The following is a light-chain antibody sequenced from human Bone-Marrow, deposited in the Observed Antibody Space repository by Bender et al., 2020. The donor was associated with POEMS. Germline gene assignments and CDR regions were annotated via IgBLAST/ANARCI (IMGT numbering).Light chain of an antibody. CDR1: SSDVGRYNL. CDR2: EDT. CDR3: SSYGRSGWV. Sequence: QSALTQPSSVSGSPGQSITISCTGTSSDVGRYNLVSWYQQHPGKAPKLMIYEDTKRPSGVSNRFSGSKSGNTASLTVSGLQPDDEADYYCSSYGRSGWVFGGGTKLTVL. V-gene: IGLV2-14*02. J-gene: IGLJ2*01.